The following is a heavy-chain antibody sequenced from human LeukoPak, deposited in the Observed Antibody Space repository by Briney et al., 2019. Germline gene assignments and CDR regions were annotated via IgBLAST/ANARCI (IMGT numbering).Heavy chain of an antibody. Sequence: ASVKVSCKASGYTFTSYDINWVRQATGQGLEWMGWMNPNSGNTGYAQKFQGRVTMTRNTSISTAYLELSSLRFEDTAVYYCARDGASGWFGELLGGWFDPWGQGTLVTVSS. J-gene: IGHJ5*02. CDR3: ARDGASGWFGELLGGWFDP. CDR1: GYTFTSYD. V-gene: IGHV1-8*01. CDR2: MNPNSGNT. D-gene: IGHD3-10*01.